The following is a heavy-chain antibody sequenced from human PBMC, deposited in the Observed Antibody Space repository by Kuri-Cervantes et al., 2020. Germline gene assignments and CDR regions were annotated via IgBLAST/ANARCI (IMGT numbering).Heavy chain of an antibody. CDR3: ARDGSYNWNYDYYYYGMDV. V-gene: IGHV1-18*01. CDR1: GYTFTSYG. CDR2: ISAYNGNT. D-gene: IGHD1-7*01. Sequence: ASVTVSCMASGYTFTSYGISWVRQAPGQGLEWVGWISAYNGNTNYAQKLQGRVTMTTDTSTSTAYMELRSLSSDDTAVYYCARDGSYNWNYDYYYYGMDVWGQGTTVTVSS. J-gene: IGHJ6*02.